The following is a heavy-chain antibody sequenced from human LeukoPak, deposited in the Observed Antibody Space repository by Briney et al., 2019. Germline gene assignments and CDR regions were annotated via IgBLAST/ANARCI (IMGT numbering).Heavy chain of an antibody. V-gene: IGHV3-23*01. CDR2: ISGSGGST. D-gene: IGHD4-23*01. Sequence: GGSLRLSCAASGFTFSSYAMSWVRQAPGKGLEWVSAISGSGGSTYYADSVKGRFTISRDNSKNTLYLQMNSLRAEDTAVYYCAKGGRDYGGNPSYWYFDLWGRGTLVTVSS. CDR1: GFTFSSYA. J-gene: IGHJ2*01. CDR3: AKGGRDYGGNPSYWYFDL.